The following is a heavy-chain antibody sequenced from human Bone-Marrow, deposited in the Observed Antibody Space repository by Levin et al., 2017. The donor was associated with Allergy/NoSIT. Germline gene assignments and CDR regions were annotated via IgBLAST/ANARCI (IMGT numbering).Heavy chain of an antibody. V-gene: IGHV4-59*08. CDR2: IYYSGST. J-gene: IGHJ4*02. CDR1: GASISSFY. Sequence: SQTLSLTCTVSGASISSFYWSWIRQPPGKGLEWIGYIYYSGSTNYSPSLKSRVSMSADMSRNQVYLTMSSVTAAETAVYYCARQAVPAAMNGFDCWGQGTLVTVSS. CDR3: ARQAVPAAMNGFDC. D-gene: IGHD2-2*01.